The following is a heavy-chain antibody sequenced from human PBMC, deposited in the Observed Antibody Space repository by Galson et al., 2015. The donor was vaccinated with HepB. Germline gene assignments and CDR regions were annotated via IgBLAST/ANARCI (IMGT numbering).Heavy chain of an antibody. CDR1: GFTFSSYA. D-gene: IGHD3-22*01. V-gene: IGHV3-30*04. J-gene: IGHJ4*02. CDR2: ISYDGSNK. CDR3: ASGGFDDSSGYALDY. Sequence: SLRLSCAASGFTFSSYAMHWVRQAPGKGLEWVAVISYDGSNKYYADFVKGRFTISRDNSKNTLYLQMNSLRAEDTAVYYCASGGFDDSSGYALDYWGQGTLVTVSS.